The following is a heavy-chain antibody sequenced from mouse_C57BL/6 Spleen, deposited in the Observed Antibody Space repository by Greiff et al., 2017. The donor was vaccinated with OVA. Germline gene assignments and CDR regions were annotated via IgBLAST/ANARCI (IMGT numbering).Heavy chain of an antibody. J-gene: IGHJ1*03. CDR1: GFTFSDYG. CDR2: ISSGSSTI. D-gene: IGHD1-1*01. Sequence: EVQLVESGGGLVKPGGSLKLSCAASGFTFSDYGMHWVRQAPEKGLEWVAYISSGSSTIYYADTVKGRFTISRDTAKNTLFLQMTSLRSEDTGMYYGARSSRYWYFDVWGTGTTVTVSS. CDR3: ARSSRYWYFDV. V-gene: IGHV5-17*01.